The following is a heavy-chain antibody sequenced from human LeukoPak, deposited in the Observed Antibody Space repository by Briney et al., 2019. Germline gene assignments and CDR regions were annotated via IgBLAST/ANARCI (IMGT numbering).Heavy chain of an antibody. CDR2: IYYSGST. V-gene: IGHV4-59*01. J-gene: IGHJ4*02. CDR3: ASHGVHSSGYYTFDY. D-gene: IGHD3-22*01. CDR1: GGSISSYY. Sequence: PSETLSLTCTVSGGSISSYYWSWIRQPPGKGLEWIGYIYYSGSTNYNPSLKSRVTISVDTSKDQFSLKLSSVTAADTAVYYCASHGVHSSGYYTFDYWGQGTLVTVSS.